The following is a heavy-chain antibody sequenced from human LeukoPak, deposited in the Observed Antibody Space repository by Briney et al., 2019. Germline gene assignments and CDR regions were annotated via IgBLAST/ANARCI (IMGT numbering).Heavy chain of an antibody. CDR3: ARGPRYYGFCSGYSMDV. CDR1: GYTFTSYG. D-gene: IGHD3-3*01. CDR2: ISAYNGNT. Sequence: ASVTVSFKGSGYTFTSYGINRVRQAPGQGEEGMGWISAYNGNTYYAQKLQGRVTITTDTSTSTAYMELRSLRSDDTAVYYCARGPRYYGFCSGYSMDVWGKGTTVTVSS. J-gene: IGHJ6*03. V-gene: IGHV1-18*01.